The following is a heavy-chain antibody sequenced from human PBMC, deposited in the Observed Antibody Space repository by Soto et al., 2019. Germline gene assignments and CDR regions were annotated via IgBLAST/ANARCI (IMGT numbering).Heavy chain of an antibody. D-gene: IGHD3-3*02. V-gene: IGHV5-51*01. Sequence: PGQSLKFSCADSGYRFTCYWIAWVRQMPGKGLEWMGIVYVDDSDTKYSPSFEGQVSISAAKSLNSAYLQWTSLWAPGTAMYYGARVRSPSGHFLFFDYRCHVPKVTVAS. CDR2: VYVDDSDT. CDR1: GYRFTCYW. J-gene: IGHJ4*01. CDR3: ARVRSPSGHFLFFDY.